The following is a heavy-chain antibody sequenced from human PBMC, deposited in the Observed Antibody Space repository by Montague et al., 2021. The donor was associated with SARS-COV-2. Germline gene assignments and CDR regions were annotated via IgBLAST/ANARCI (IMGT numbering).Heavy chain of an antibody. V-gene: IGHV4-39*07. Sequence: SETLSLTCTVSGGSISSRSYYWGWIRQPPGKGLEWIGHIYHSGSTYYNPSLKSRVTISVDTSQNQFSLKLTSVTAADTAVYYCARSTVDNAMAVDDWGQGTLVTVAS. D-gene: IGHD4-23*01. CDR1: GGSISSRSYY. CDR2: IYHSGST. J-gene: IGHJ4*02. CDR3: ARSTVDNAMAVDD.